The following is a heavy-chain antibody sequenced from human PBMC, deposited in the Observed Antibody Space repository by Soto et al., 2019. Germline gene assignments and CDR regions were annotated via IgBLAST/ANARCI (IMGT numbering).Heavy chain of an antibody. Sequence: EVQLVESGGGLVKPGGSLRLSCAASGFTFSSYSMNWVRQAPGKGLEWVSSISSSSSYIYYADSVKGRFTISRDNAKNSLYLQMNSLRAEETAVYYCAMEDYYYYGMDVWGQGTTVTVSS. V-gene: IGHV3-21*01. D-gene: IGHD3-3*01. J-gene: IGHJ6*02. CDR2: ISSSSSYI. CDR1: GFTFSSYS. CDR3: AMEDYYYYGMDV.